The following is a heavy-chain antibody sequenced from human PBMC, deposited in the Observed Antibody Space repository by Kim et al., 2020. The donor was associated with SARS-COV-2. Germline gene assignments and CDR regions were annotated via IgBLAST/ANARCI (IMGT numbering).Heavy chain of an antibody. J-gene: IGHJ4*02. D-gene: IGHD3-3*01. Sequence: AQKFQGRVTMTRDTSISTAYMELSRLRSDDTAVYYCARDPRWIFGVVFDYWGQGTLVTVSS. V-gene: IGHV1-2*02. CDR3: ARDPRWIFGVVFDY.